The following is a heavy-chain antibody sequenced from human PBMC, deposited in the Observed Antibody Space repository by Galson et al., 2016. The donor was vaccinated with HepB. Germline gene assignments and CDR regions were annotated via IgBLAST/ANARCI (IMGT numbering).Heavy chain of an antibody. CDR1: GGSVYNYS. CDR3: VRDQGKVFDY. CDR2: VYYKGNT. D-gene: IGHD3-10*01. J-gene: IGHJ4*02. Sequence: SETLSLTCSVSGGSVYNYSWSWVRQPPGKRLEWIGYVYYKGNTYYNAAFESRATLSVDTPRSQFFLRLRSVTAADTAVYYCVRDQGKVFDYWGQGVLVTVSS. V-gene: IGHV4-59*02.